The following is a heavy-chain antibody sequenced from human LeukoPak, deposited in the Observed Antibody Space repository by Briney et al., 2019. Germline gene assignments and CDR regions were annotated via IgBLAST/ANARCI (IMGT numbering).Heavy chain of an antibody. J-gene: IGHJ3*02. V-gene: IGHV4-39*07. CDR1: GGSISSSSYY. D-gene: IGHD1-26*01. CDR2: IYYSGST. CDR3: ATGRGSGDAFDI. Sequence: KPSETLSLTCTVSGGSISSSSYYWGWIRQPPWKGLEWIGSIYYSGSTYYNPSLKSRVTISVDTSKNQFSLKLSSVTAADTAVYYCATGRGSGDAFDIWGQGTMVTVSS.